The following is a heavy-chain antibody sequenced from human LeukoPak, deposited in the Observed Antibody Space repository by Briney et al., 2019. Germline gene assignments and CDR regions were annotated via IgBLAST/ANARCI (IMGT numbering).Heavy chain of an antibody. V-gene: IGHV3-20*04. D-gene: IGHD6-6*01. CDR3: ARARLAARLRYFDY. J-gene: IGHJ4*02. CDR1: GFTFDDYG. Sequence: GGSLRLSCAASGFTFDDYGMSWVRQAPGKGLEWVSGINWNGGSTGYADSVKGRFTISRDNAKNSLYLQMNSLRAEDTALYCCARARLAARLRYFDYWGQGTLVTVSS. CDR2: INWNGGST.